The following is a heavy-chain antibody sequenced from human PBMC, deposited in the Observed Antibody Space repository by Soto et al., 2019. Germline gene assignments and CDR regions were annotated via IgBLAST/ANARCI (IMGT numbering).Heavy chain of an antibody. J-gene: IGHJ4*02. D-gene: IGHD1-1*01. V-gene: IGHV1-18*01. Sequence: QVHLVQSGAEVKKPGASVKVSCQASGYAFTTYGITWVRQAPGQGLEWMGWISAHNGNTNYAQKLQGRATVTRDTSTSTAYMELRSLGSDDTAVYYCARVRYGDYWGQGALVTVSS. CDR3: ARVRYGDY. CDR2: ISAHNGNT. CDR1: GYAFTTYG.